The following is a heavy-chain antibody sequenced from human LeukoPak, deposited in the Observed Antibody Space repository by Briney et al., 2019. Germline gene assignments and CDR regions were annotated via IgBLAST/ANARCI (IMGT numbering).Heavy chain of an antibody. CDR3: ARGRVTMVRGVIGDFDY. CDR2: IYTSGST. Sequence: SQTLSLTCTVSGGSISSGSYYWSWIRQPAGKGLEWIGRIYTSGSTNYNPSLKSRVTISVDTSKNQFSLKLSSVTAADTAVYYCARGRVTMVRGVIGDFDYWGQGTLVTVSS. D-gene: IGHD3-10*01. J-gene: IGHJ4*02. V-gene: IGHV4-61*02. CDR1: GGSISSGSYY.